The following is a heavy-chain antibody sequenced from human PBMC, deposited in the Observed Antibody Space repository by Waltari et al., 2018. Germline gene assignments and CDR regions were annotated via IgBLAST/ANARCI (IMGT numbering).Heavy chain of an antibody. D-gene: IGHD3-10*01. Sequence: QVQLQESGPGLVKPSETLSLTCAVSGYSISSGYYWGWIRQPPGKGLEWIGSIYHSGRTYYNPSLKSRVTISVDTSKNQFSLKLSSVTAADTAVYYCASSIQGVNSFDYWGQGTLVTVSS. CDR3: ASSIQGVNSFDY. CDR1: GYSISSGYY. J-gene: IGHJ4*02. CDR2: IYHSGRT. V-gene: IGHV4-38-2*01.